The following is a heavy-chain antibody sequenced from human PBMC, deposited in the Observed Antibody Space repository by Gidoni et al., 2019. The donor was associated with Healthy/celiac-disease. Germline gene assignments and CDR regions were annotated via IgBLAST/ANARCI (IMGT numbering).Heavy chain of an antibody. CDR1: GFTFDDYA. J-gene: IGHJ6*02. V-gene: IGHV3-9*01. CDR2: ISWNSGSI. CDR3: AKDRGYCGGDCYSRGMDV. D-gene: IGHD2-21*02. Sequence: EVQLVESGGGLVQPGRSLRLSCAASGFTFDDYAMHWVRQAPGKGLEWVSGISWNSGSIGYADSVKGRFTISRDNAKNSLYLQMNSLRAEDTALYYCAKDRGYCGGDCYSRGMDVWGQGTTVTVSS.